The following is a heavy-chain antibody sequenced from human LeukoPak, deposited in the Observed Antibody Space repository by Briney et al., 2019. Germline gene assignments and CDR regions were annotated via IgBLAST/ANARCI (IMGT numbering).Heavy chain of an antibody. J-gene: IGHJ4*02. CDR3: ARGGYYYPD. D-gene: IGHD3-22*01. CDR2: ISYDGSNK. CDR1: GFTFSSYA. V-gene: IGHV3-30-3*01. Sequence: PGGSLRLSCAASGFTFSSYAMHWVRQAPGKGLEWVAVISYDGSNKYYADSVKGRFTISRDNAKNSLYLQMNSLRAEDTAVYYCARGGYYYPDWGQGTLVTVST.